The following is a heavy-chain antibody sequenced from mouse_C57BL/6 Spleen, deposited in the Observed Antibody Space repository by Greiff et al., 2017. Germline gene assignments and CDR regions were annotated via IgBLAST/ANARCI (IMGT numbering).Heavy chain of an antibody. CDR2: ISYDGSN. D-gene: IGHD1-1*01. CDR1: GYSITSGYY. V-gene: IGHV3-6*01. CDR3: ARGNLLLRLYAMDY. Sequence: DVKLQESGPGLVKPSQSLSLTCSVTGYSITSGYYWNWIRQFPGNKLEWMGYISYDGSNNYNPSLKNRISITRDTSKNQFFLKLNSATTEDTATYYCARGNLLLRLYAMDYWGQGTSVTVSS. J-gene: IGHJ4*01.